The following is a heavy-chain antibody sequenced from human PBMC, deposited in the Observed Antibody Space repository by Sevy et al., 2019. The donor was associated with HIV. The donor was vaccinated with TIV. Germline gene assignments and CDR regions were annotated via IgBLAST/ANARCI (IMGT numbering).Heavy chain of an antibody. CDR2: ISTTSIIT. D-gene: IGHD2-15*01. CDR1: GFTFSSYT. Sequence: GGSLRLSCAASGFTFSSYTMNWVRQAPGKGLEWVSYISTTSIITYYADSVRGRFTISRDNAKNSLYLQMNSLRAEDTAVYYCAKDASPYCSGGRCYFDAFDIWGQGTMVTVSS. J-gene: IGHJ3*02. V-gene: IGHV3-48*01. CDR3: AKDASPYCSGGRCYFDAFDI.